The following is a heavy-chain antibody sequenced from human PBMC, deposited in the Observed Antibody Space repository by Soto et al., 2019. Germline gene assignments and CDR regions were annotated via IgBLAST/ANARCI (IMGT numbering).Heavy chain of an antibody. CDR1: GYTFTGYQ. Sequence: GASVKVSCKASGYTFTGYQVHWVRQAPGQGLLWMGSVKPFNGVTNVAQKFQGRVTLTGDTANNTAYMELSRLTPDDTAVYFCARAVSPYSDNPAGNWFDPWGQGSLVTVSS. CDR3: ARAVSPYSDNPAGNWFDP. CDR2: VKPFNGVT. V-gene: IGHV1-2*02. J-gene: IGHJ5*02. D-gene: IGHD2-21*01.